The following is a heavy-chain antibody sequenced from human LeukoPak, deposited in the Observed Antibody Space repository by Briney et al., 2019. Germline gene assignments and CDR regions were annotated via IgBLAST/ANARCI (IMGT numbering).Heavy chain of an antibody. J-gene: IGHJ6*03. D-gene: IGHD5-12*01. CDR1: GFTFSSYA. V-gene: IGHV3-23*01. Sequence: GGSLRLSCAASGFTFSSYAMSWVRQAPGKGLEWVSAISGSGGSTYYADSVKGRFTISRDNSKNTLYLQMNSLRAEDTAVYYCARQLYSGYWSLVYYYYMDVWGKGTTVTISS. CDR3: ARQLYSGYWSLVYYYYMDV. CDR2: ISGSGGST.